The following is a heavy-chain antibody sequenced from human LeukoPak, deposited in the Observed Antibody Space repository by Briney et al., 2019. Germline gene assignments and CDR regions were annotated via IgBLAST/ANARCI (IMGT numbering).Heavy chain of an antibody. V-gene: IGHV5-51*01. CDR1: GFRFASHW. CDR2: IYPGDSDT. J-gene: IGHJ3*02. CDR3: ARKSGYFGAFNI. D-gene: IGHD5-12*01. Sequence: GESLKISCQGSGFRFASHWIGWVRQMPGKGLEWMGIIYPGDSDTRYSPSFQGQVTISADKSINTTYRQWSSLEASDTAIYYCARKSGYFGAFNIWGQGTMVTVSS.